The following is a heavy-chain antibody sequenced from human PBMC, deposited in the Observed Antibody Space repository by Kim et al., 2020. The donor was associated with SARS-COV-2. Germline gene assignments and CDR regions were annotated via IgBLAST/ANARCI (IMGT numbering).Heavy chain of an antibody. CDR1: GFTFSNAW. Sequence: GGSLRLSCAASGFTFSNAWMSWVRQAPGKGLEWVGRIKSKTDGWTTDYAAPVKGRFTISRDDSKNTLYLQMNSLKTEDTAVYYCTTGVIVVVTATYYYYGMDVWGQGTTVTVSS. D-gene: IGHD2-21*02. V-gene: IGHV3-15*01. J-gene: IGHJ6*02. CDR2: IKSKTDGWTT. CDR3: TTGVIVVVTATYYYYGMDV.